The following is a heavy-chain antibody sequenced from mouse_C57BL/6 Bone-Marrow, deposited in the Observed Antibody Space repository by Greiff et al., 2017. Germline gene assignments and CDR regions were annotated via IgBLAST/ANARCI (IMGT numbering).Heavy chain of an antibody. CDR3: ARDAVITSHWYFDV. V-gene: IGHV7-1*01. J-gene: IGHJ1*03. CDR2: SRNKANDYTT. CDR1: GFTFSDFY. D-gene: IGHD2-4*01. Sequence: EVKVVESGGGLVQSGRSLRLSCATSGFTFSDFYMEWVRQAPGKGLEWIAASRNKANDYTTEYSASVKGRFIVSRDTSQSILYLQMNALRAEDTAIYYCARDAVITSHWYFDVWGTGTTVTVSS.